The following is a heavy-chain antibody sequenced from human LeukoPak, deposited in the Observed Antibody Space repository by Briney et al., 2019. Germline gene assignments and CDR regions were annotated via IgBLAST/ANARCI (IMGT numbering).Heavy chain of an antibody. V-gene: IGHV1-18*01. CDR2: ISEYNGNT. CDR1: GYTFTSYG. D-gene: IGHD2-2*02. Sequence: ASVKVSCKPSGYTFTSYGISWVRQAPGQGLEWMGWISEYNGNTHYAQKLQGRVNIPKDTSTRTAYMDVTSLISDDTAVYYCARDLQLVPAAIMPPMRAEYFQHWGQGTLVTVSS. J-gene: IGHJ1*01. CDR3: ARDLQLVPAAIMPPMRAEYFQH.